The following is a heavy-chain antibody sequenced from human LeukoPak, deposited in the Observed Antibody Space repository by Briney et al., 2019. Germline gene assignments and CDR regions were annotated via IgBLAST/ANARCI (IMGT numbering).Heavy chain of an antibody. Sequence: PGGSLRLSCAASGFTFSSYTMNWVRQAPGKGLEWVSSISTGSSYIYYANSVKGRFTISRDNAKNSLYLQMNNLRAEDTAVYYCAKDLAAAAGNWFDPWGQGTLVTVSS. D-gene: IGHD6-13*01. CDR3: AKDLAAAAGNWFDP. CDR1: GFTFSSYT. J-gene: IGHJ5*02. V-gene: IGHV3-21*04. CDR2: ISTGSSYI.